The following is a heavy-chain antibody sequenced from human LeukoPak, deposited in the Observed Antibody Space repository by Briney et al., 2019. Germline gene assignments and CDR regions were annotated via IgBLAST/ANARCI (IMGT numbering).Heavy chain of an antibody. CDR1: GGSISSYY. V-gene: IGHV4-4*07. D-gene: IGHD3-22*01. CDR3: ALDYDSSGCFDY. CDR2: IYTSGST. Sequence: SETLSLTCTVSGGSISSYYWSWIRQPAGKGRDWIGRIYTSGSTNYNPSLKSRVTMSVDTCKNQFSLKLSSVTAADTAVDYCALDYDSSGCFDYWGQGSLATVSS. J-gene: IGHJ4*02.